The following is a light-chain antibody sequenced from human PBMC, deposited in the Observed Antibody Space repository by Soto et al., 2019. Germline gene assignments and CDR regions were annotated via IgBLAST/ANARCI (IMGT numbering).Light chain of an antibody. CDR3: QQYNSYSWT. J-gene: IGKJ1*01. V-gene: IGKV1-5*01. Sequence: DVQMTHSASTLSWXXXYXXTIXXXASQSISSWLAWYQQKPGKAPKLLIYDASSLESGVPSRFSGSGSGTEFTLTISSLQPDDFATYYCQQYNSYSWTFGQGTKVDIK. CDR1: QSISSW. CDR2: DAS.